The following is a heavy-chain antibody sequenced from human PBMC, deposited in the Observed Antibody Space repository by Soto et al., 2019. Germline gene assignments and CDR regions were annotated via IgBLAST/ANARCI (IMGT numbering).Heavy chain of an antibody. CDR2: IIPIFGAA. J-gene: IGHJ5*02. D-gene: IGHD6-13*01. Sequence: QVQLVQSGAEVKKPGSSVKVSCKASGGTFSSYAISWVRQAPGQGLEWMGGIIPIFGAANYAQKFQGRVTITADESTSPAYMELSSLRSEDTAVYYCARGSRDSSSGHANNWFDPWGQGTMVTVS. CDR3: ARGSRDSSSGHANNWFDP. CDR1: GGTFSSYA. V-gene: IGHV1-69*12.